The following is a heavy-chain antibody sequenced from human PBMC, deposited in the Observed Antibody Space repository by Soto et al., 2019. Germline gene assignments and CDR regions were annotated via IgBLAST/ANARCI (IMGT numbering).Heavy chain of an antibody. CDR1: GGSISSGGYY. CDR2: IYYSGST. J-gene: IGHJ5*02. Sequence: QVQLQESGPGLVKPSQTLSLTCTVSGGSISSGGYYWSWIRQHPGKGLEWIGYIYYSGSTYYNPSLKSRVTISVGTSKNQFSLKLSSVTAADTAVYYCARYYDILTGYYRKNWFDPWGQGTLVTVSS. CDR3: ARYYDILTGYYRKNWFDP. D-gene: IGHD3-9*01. V-gene: IGHV4-31*03.